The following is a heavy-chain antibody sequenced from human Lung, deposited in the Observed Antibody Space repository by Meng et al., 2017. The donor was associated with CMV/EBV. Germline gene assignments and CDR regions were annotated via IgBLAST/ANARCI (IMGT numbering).Heavy chain of an antibody. CDR3: SRGADAYKSGRS. CDR1: GGSFSNYY. V-gene: IGHV4-34*01. J-gene: IGHJ5*02. D-gene: IGHD5-24*01. Sequence: LCVSVLSKPSETPLLTSGGFGGSFSNYYLRWIRQSPGKGLGWFGEIHPSGSTYYNPSLNSRGTMSVYTSKNQFSLNLRSVTAADTAVFYCSRGADAYKSGRSWGQGTLVTVSS. CDR2: IHPSGST.